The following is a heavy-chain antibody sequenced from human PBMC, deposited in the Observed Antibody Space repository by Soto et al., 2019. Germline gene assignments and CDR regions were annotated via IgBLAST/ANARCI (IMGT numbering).Heavy chain of an antibody. CDR1: GYTFTSYG. CDR2: ISAYNGNT. Sequence: QVQLVQSGAEVKKPGASVKVSCKASGYTFTSYGISWVRQAPGQGLKWMGWISAYNGNTNYAKKIQGRVTMTTETSTRTAYMELRSLRSDDTAVYYCARDRITMVRGEAAVWGQGTMVTVSS. D-gene: IGHD3-10*01. V-gene: IGHV1-18*01. J-gene: IGHJ3*01. CDR3: ARDRITMVRGEAAV.